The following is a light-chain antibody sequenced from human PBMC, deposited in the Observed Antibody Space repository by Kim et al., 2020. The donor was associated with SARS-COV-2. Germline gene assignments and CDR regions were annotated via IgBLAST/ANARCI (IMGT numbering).Light chain of an antibody. CDR2: DVS. J-gene: IGLJ1*01. V-gene: IGLV2-11*01. CDR3: CSYAGSYTYV. Sequence: GQSVNISCTGTSSDGDGYNYVSWYQQHPGKAPKLMIYDVSKRPSGVPDRFSGSKSGNTASLTISGLQAEDEADYYCCSYAGSYTYVFGTGTKVTVL. CDR1: SSDGDGYNY.